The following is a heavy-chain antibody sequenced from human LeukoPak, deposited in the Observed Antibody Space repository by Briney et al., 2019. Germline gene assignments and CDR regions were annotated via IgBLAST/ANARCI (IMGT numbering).Heavy chain of an antibody. V-gene: IGHV3-30*18. CDR1: GFTFSSYG. CDR2: ISYDGSNK. CDR3: AKDAASSWYLHY. Sequence: GGSLRVSCAASGFTFSSYGMHWVRQAPGKGLEWVAVISYDGSNKYYADSVKGRLTISRDNSKNTLYLQMNSLRAEDTAVYYCAKDAASSWYLHYWGQGTLVTVSS. D-gene: IGHD6-13*01. J-gene: IGHJ4*02.